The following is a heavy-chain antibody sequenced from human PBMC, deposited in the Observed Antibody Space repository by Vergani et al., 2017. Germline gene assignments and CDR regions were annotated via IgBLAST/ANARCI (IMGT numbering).Heavy chain of an antibody. J-gene: IGHJ5*02. CDR1: GYTLTGYY. Sequence: QVQLVQSGAEVKKPGASVKVSCKASGYTLTGYYMHWVRQAPGQGLEWMGWINPNSGGTNYAQKFQGRVTMTRDTSISTAYMELSRLRTDDTAVYYCARMFYCSSTSCYWPYNWFDPWGQGTLVTVSS. CDR3: ARMFYCSSTSCYWPYNWFDP. V-gene: IGHV1-2*02. D-gene: IGHD2-2*01. CDR2: INPNSGGT.